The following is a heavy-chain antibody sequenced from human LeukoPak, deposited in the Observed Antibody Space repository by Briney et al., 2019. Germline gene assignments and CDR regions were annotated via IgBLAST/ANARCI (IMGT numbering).Heavy chain of an antibody. D-gene: IGHD2-8*02. Sequence: GGSLRLSCAASGFTFSSYWMSWVRQAPGKGLEWVANIKQDGSEKYYVDSVKGRFTISRDNAKNSLYLQMNSLRAEDTAVYYCARVSPLVGVSYFDYWGQGNLVTVSS. CDR2: IKQDGSEK. CDR3: ARVSPLVGVSYFDY. J-gene: IGHJ4*02. CDR1: GFTFSSYW. V-gene: IGHV3-7*01.